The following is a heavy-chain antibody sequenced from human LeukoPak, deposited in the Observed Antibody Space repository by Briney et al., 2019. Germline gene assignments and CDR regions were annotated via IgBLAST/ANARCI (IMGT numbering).Heavy chain of an antibody. CDR1: GFTFSDSY. D-gene: IGHD6-13*01. CDR2: ITSSGSTI. J-gene: IGHJ5*02. CDR3: ARTYSSSQTNWFDP. Sequence: GGSLRLSCAASGFTFSDSYMSWIRQAPGKGREWVSDITSSGSTIYYADSVKGRFTISRDNAKNSLYLQMNSLRAEDTAVYYCARTYSSSQTNWFDPWGQGTLVTVSS. V-gene: IGHV3-11*04.